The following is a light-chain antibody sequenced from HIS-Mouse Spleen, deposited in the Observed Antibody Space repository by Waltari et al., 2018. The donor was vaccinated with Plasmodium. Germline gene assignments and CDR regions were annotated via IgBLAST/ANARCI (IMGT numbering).Light chain of an antibody. J-gene: IGKJ4*01. V-gene: IGKV3-11*01. Sequence: EIVLTQSPATLSLSPGERATLSCRASQRVSSYLAWDQQKPGQAPRLRIYDASNRATGIPAWFRGSGSGTDFTLTISSLEPEDFAVDYCQQRSNWPPLTFGGGTKVEIK. CDR1: QRVSSY. CDR3: QQRSNWPPLT. CDR2: DAS.